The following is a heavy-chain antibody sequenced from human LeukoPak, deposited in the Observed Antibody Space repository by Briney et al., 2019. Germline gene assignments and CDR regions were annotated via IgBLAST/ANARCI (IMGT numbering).Heavy chain of an antibody. J-gene: IGHJ4*02. Sequence: GASVKVSCKASGYSFTTYNINWVRQATGQGLEWMGWMNPNSGNTGYAQKFQGRVTITRNTSISTAYMELSSLRSEDTAVYYCARVLGRGSLHLDYWGQGTLVTVSS. D-gene: IGHD3-3*02. CDR2: MNPNSGNT. CDR3: ARVLGRGSLHLDY. V-gene: IGHV1-8*01. CDR1: GYSFTTYN.